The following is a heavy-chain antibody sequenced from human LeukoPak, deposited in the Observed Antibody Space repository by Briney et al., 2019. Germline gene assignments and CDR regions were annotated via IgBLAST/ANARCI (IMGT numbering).Heavy chain of an antibody. D-gene: IGHD2-15*01. J-gene: IGHJ4*02. CDR3: ARGYCSGGSCYDFDR. CDR2: ICTSGST. Sequence: SETLSLTCTVSGGSISSYYWSWIRQPAGKGLEWIGRICTSGSTNYNPSLNSRVIMSVDTSKNQFSLKLSAVTAADTAVYYCARGYCSGGSCYDFDRWGQGTLVTVSS. CDR1: GGSISSYY. V-gene: IGHV4-4*07.